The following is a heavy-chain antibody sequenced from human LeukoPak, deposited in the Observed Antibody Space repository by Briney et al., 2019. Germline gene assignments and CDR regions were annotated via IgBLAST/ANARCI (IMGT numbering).Heavy chain of an antibody. CDR3: ATTLYGSGSFVPHCDY. CDR1: GFTFSSYG. J-gene: IGHJ4*02. D-gene: IGHD3-10*01. V-gene: IGHV3-30*02. CDR2: IRYDGSNK. Sequence: PGGSLRLSCAASGFTFSSYGMHWVRQAPGKGLEWVAFIRYDGSNKYYADSVKGRFTISRDNAKSSLYLQMNSLRAEDTAVYYCATTLYGSGSFVPHCDYWGQGTLVTVSS.